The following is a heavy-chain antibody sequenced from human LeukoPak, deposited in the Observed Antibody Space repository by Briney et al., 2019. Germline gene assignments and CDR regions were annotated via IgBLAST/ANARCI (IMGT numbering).Heavy chain of an antibody. CDR1: GYSVSSNSAA. CDR2: TYYRSKWYS. V-gene: IGHV6-1*01. CDR3: TRSWNYEDY. J-gene: IGHJ4*02. Sequence: SQTLSLTCAISGYSVSSNSAAWYWIRLSPSRGLECLGRTYYRSKWYSDYAVSVKGRITINPDTSKNQFSLELNSVTPEDTAVYYCTRSWNYEDYWGQGTLVTVSS. D-gene: IGHD1-7*01.